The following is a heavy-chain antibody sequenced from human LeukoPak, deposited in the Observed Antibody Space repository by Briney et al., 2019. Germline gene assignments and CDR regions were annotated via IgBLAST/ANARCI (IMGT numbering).Heavy chain of an antibody. Sequence: PGGSLRLSCAASGFTFSSYAMSWVRQAPGKGLEWVSAISGSGGSTYYADSVKGRFTISRDNSKNTLYLQMNSLRVEDTAIYYCVRGGAGATASDVFDIWGQGTMVTVSS. CDR3: VRGGAGATASDVFDI. D-gene: IGHD5-12*01. CDR2: ISGSGGST. V-gene: IGHV3-23*01. CDR1: GFTFSSYA. J-gene: IGHJ3*02.